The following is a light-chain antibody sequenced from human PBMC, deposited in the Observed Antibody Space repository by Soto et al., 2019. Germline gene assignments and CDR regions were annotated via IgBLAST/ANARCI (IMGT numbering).Light chain of an antibody. CDR2: DVS. V-gene: IGLV2-11*01. J-gene: IGLJ1*01. CDR1: SSDVGGYNY. CDR3: CSYAGSYSYV. Sequence: LTQPPSASGSPGQSVTISCTGTSSDVGGYNYVSWYQQQPGTDPKLMIFDVSKRPSGVPDRFSGSKSANTASMTSSELQAEDEDDYYCCSYAGSYSYVFGTGTKVTVL.